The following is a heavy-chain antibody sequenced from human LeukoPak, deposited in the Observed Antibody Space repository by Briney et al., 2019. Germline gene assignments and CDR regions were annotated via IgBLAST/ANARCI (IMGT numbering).Heavy chain of an antibody. CDR2: IYYSGST. V-gene: IGHV4-30-4*08. J-gene: IGHJ4*02. D-gene: IGHD4-11*01. CDR3: ARSDYSWYFDY. CDR1: GGSINSGDYD. Sequence: SETLSLTCTVYGGSINSGDYDWSWIRQPPGKGLEWIGHIYYSGSTYYNPSLKSRVTISVDTSKNRFSLKLSAVSAADTADYDCARSDYSWYFDYWGQGTLVSVPS.